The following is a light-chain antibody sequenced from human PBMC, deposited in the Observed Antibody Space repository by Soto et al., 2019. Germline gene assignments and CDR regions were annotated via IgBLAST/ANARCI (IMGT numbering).Light chain of an antibody. Sequence: SALTQPRSVSGSPGQSVTISCTGTSSDVGAYNYVSWYQQHPGNAPKLMIYEVTKRPSGVSNRFSGSKSDNTASLTISGLQAEDEADYYCSAYTTRSAVFGTGTKVTVL. V-gene: IGLV2-14*01. CDR2: EVT. CDR1: SSDVGAYNY. J-gene: IGLJ1*01. CDR3: SAYTTRSAV.